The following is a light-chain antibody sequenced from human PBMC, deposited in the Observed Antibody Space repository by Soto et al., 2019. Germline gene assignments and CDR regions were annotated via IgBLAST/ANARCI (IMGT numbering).Light chain of an antibody. CDR3: QQLNSYPRT. CDR2: AAS. J-gene: IGKJ4*01. Sequence: IQLTQSPSSLSASVGDRVTITCRASQGISSYLAWYQQKPGKAPKLLIYAASTLQSGVPSRFSGSGSGTDFTLTISSLHPEDFATYYCQQLNSYPRTFGGGTKVDIK. V-gene: IGKV1-9*01. CDR1: QGISSY.